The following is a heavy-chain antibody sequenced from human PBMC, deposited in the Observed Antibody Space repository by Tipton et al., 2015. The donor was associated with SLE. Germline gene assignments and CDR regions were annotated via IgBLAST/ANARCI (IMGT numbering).Heavy chain of an antibody. Sequence: QVQLVQSGAEVKKPGASVKVSCKASGYTFTRFGISWVRQAPGQRLEWMGWISAYNGDTNYAQNFQGRVTMTTDTSTNTAYMELRSLRSDDTAVYYCALERWLQVLDSWGQGTLVTVSS. V-gene: IGHV1-18*01. CDR3: ALERWLQVLDS. CDR1: GYTFTRFG. D-gene: IGHD5-24*01. CDR2: ISAYNGDT. J-gene: IGHJ4*02.